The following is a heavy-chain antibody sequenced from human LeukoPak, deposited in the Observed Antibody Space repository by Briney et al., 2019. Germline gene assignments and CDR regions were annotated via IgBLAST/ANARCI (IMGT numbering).Heavy chain of an antibody. J-gene: IGHJ4*02. CDR2: INSHGSR. CDR3: AKGRGVAAGSGDY. D-gene: IGHD6-13*01. V-gene: IGHV3-23*01. Sequence: GGSLRLSCAASGFTFSNYAMSWVRQAPGKGLEWFSGINSHGSRYYADSVKGRFTISRDTSKNTLYLQMNSLRAEDTAVYYCAKGRGVAAGSGDYWGQGTLVTVSS. CDR1: GFTFSNYA.